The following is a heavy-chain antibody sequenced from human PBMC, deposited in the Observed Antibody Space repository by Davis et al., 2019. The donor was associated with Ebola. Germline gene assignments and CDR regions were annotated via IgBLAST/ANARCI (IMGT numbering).Heavy chain of an antibody. CDR2: ISRSGSPI. D-gene: IGHD3-10*01. CDR1: GFTFTSHS. CDR3: ASPVFWFGERDNG. J-gene: IGHJ4*02. Sequence: GESLKISCAVSGFTFTSHSMNWVRQAPGRGLEWVSYISRSGSPIYYADSVRGRFTMSRDNAKNSFYLQMNSLTDEDTAIYYCASPVFWFGERDNGWGQGTLVTVSS. V-gene: IGHV3-48*02.